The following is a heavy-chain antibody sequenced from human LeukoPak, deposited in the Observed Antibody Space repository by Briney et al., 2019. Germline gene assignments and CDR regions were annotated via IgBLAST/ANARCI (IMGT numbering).Heavy chain of an antibody. CDR1: GGTFSGNY. Sequence: PSETLCLTCAAYGGTFSGNYWSWIRQPPGKGLERMGEINDRGSTNYNPSLKSRVTISLDTSKNQFSLKLRYVTAADTAVYYCARDRVLDATFYKYDAMDVWGQGTTVSVSS. V-gene: IGHV4-34*01. J-gene: IGHJ6*02. D-gene: IGHD2-15*01. CDR2: INDRGST. CDR3: ARDRVLDATFYKYDAMDV.